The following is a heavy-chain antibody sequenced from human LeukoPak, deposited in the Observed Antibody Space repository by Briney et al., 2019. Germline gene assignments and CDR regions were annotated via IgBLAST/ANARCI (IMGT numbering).Heavy chain of an antibody. CDR1: GFTFDDFA. CDR3: ARSPSRIVITMLRGDHYFDY. CDR2: ISWNSGRI. D-gene: IGHD3-10*01. J-gene: IGHJ4*02. Sequence: PGRSLRLSCAASGFTFDDFAMHWVRQVPGKGLEWVSGISWNSGRIGYADSVKGRFTISRDNSKNTLYLQMNSLRAEDTAVYYCARSPSRIVITMLRGDHYFDYWGQGTLVTVSS. V-gene: IGHV3-9*01.